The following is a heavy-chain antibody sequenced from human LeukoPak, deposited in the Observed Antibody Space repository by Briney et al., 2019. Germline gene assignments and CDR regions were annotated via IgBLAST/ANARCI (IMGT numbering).Heavy chain of an antibody. Sequence: PSETLSLTCTVSGGSISSGGYYWGWIRQPPGKGLEWIGYIYHSGSTYYNPSLKSRVTISVDRSKNQFSLKLSSVTAADTAVYYCASSTAGGIDYWGQGTLVTVSS. CDR1: GGSISSGGYY. CDR3: ASSTAGGIDY. CDR2: IYHSGST. V-gene: IGHV4-30-2*01. D-gene: IGHD3-16*01. J-gene: IGHJ4*02.